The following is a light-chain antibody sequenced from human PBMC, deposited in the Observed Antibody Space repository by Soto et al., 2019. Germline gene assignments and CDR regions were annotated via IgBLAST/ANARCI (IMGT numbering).Light chain of an antibody. CDR3: QQYNNWAPVT. CDR2: GGS. V-gene: IGKV3-15*01. J-gene: IGKJ5*01. Sequence: DIVMTQSPYCLAVSLLQRGTLSCRARQRVRSNLEWSQQRPGQDPRHLIYGGSSRATGIPARFSGSVCGTELTLNISSVQSADFGVYYCQQYNNWAPVTCGQGTRLEIK. CDR1: QRVRSN.